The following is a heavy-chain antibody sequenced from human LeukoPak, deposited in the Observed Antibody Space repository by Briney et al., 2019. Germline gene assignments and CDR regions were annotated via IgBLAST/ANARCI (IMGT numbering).Heavy chain of an antibody. D-gene: IGHD5-18*01. CDR2: IIPIFGTA. Sequence: ASVKVSCKASGGTFISYAISWVRQAPGQGLEWMGGIIPIFGTANYAQKFQGRVTITADESTSTAYMELSSLRSEDTAVYYCARSASGYSYGRWGYFDYWGQGTLVTVSS. CDR1: GGTFISYA. CDR3: ARSASGYSYGRWGYFDY. V-gene: IGHV1-69*13. J-gene: IGHJ4*02.